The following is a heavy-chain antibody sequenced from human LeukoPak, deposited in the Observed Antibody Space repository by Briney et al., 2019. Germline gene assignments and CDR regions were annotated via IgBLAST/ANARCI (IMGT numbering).Heavy chain of an antibody. D-gene: IGHD3-3*02. CDR1: GFTVGSNY. J-gene: IGHJ3*02. CDR2: IYSGGST. V-gene: IGHV3-53*01. Sequence: GRSLRLSCAASGFTVGSNYMSWVRQAPGKGLEWVSVIYSGGSTYYADSVKGRFTISRDNSKNTLYLQMNSLRAEDTAVYYCARDLSQAAFDIWGQGTMVTVSS. CDR3: ARDLSQAAFDI.